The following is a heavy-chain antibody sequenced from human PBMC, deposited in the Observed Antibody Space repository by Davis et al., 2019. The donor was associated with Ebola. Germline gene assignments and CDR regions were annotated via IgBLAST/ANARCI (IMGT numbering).Heavy chain of an antibody. CDR3: ARGNVLLWFGELLYGMDV. CDR2: INPNSGGT. D-gene: IGHD3-10*01. J-gene: IGHJ6*04. V-gene: IGHV1-2*06. Sequence: ASVKVSCKASGYTFTAYHMHWVRQAPGQGLEWMGRINPNSGGTNYAQKFQGRVTMTRDTSISTAYMELSRLRSDDTAVYYCARGNVLLWFGELLYGMDVWGKGTTVTVSS. CDR1: GYTFTAYH.